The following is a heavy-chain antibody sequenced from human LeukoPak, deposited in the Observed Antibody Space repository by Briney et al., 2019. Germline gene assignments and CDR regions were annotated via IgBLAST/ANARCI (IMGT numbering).Heavy chain of an antibody. D-gene: IGHD1-26*01. V-gene: IGHV1-8*03. J-gene: IGHJ3*02. CDR3: ARGSGSYLGDAFDI. CDR1: GGTFSSYA. Sequence: ASVKVSCKASGGTFSSYAISWVRQAPGQGLEWMGWMNPNSGNTGYAQKFQGRVTITRNTSISTAYMELSSLRSEDTAVYYCARGSGSYLGDAFDIWGQGTMVTVSS. CDR2: MNPNSGNT.